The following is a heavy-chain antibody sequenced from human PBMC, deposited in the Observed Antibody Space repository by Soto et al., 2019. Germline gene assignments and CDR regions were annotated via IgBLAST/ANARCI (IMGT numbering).Heavy chain of an antibody. Sequence: GGSLRLSCEASGFSFDYFGMTWVRQAPGKGLEWVSFISSSASYIYYADSVKDRFTVSRDNAKKSLNLQMNSLRAEDTAVYYGAICRAHWLASDSWGQGTIVTVSS. D-gene: IGHD6-19*01. J-gene: IGHJ4*02. CDR2: ISSSASYI. CDR1: GFSFDYFG. CDR3: AICRAHWLASDS. V-gene: IGHV3-21*01.